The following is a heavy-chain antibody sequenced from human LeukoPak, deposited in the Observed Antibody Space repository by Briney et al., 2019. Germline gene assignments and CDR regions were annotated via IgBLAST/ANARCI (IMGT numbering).Heavy chain of an antibody. D-gene: IGHD5-12*01. CDR3: ARDLYSGYGWFDP. CDR2: IIPIFGTA. V-gene: IGHV1-69*05. CDR1: GGTFSSYA. Sequence: GASVKVSCKASGGTFSSYAISWVRQVPGQGLEWMGGIIPIFGTANYAQKFQGRVTITTDESTSTAYMELSSLRSEDTAVYYCARDLYSGYGWFDPWGQGTLVTVSS. J-gene: IGHJ5*02.